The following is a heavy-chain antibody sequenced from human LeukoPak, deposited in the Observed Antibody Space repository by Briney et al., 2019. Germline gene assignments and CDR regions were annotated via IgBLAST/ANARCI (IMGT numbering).Heavy chain of an antibody. D-gene: IGHD3-10*01. V-gene: IGHV4-38-2*02. CDR2: IYHSGTT. Sequence: SETLSLTCAVSGYSISSGYFRGWIRQPPGKGLEWIGSIYHSGTTYYNPSLKSRVTISVDTSRNQFSLKLTSVTAADTAVYYCAREGDFYGSGTYRDFDYWGQGTLVTVSS. J-gene: IGHJ4*02. CDR3: AREGDFYGSGTYRDFDY. CDR1: GYSISSGYF.